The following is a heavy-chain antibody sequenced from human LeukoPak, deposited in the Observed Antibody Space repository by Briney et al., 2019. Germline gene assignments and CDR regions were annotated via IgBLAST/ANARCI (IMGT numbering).Heavy chain of an antibody. CDR1: GFTFSSYS. Sequence: GGSLRLSCAASGFTFSSYSMNWVRQAPGKGLEWVSSISSSSSYIYYADSVKGRFTISRDNAKNSLYLQMNSLRAEDTAVYYCASATSSGSHPPSPFDYWGQGTLVTVSS. J-gene: IGHJ4*02. CDR3: ASATSSGSHPPSPFDY. V-gene: IGHV3-21*01. D-gene: IGHD3-10*01. CDR2: ISSSSSYI.